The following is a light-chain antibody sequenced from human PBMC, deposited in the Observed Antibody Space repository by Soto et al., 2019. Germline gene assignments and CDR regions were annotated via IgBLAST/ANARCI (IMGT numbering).Light chain of an antibody. CDR2: DVS. CDR3: SSYTSSSTRV. CDR1: SSDVGRYKY. Sequence: QSALTQPASVSGSPGQSITISCSGTSSDVGRYKYVSWYQQHPGKAPKLMIYDVSNRPSGVSNRFSGSKSDTTASLTISGLRAEDEADYYCSSYTSSSTRVFGGGTKVTVL. V-gene: IGLV2-14*01. J-gene: IGLJ2*01.